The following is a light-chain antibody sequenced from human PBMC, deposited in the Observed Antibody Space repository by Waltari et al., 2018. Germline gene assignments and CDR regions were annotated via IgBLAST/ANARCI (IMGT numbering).Light chain of an antibody. CDR1: SSNIGSNS. CDR2: TNT. Sequence: QSVLTQAPSASGTPGQRVTLSCSGTSSNIGSNSVHWYQQPPGTAPKLLIYTNTKRPSGVPARFSGSKSGTSAYLAVSGLQSEDEADYYCSSWDDSLHAVVFGGGTKLTVL. V-gene: IGLV1-44*01. J-gene: IGLJ2*01. CDR3: SSWDDSLHAVV.